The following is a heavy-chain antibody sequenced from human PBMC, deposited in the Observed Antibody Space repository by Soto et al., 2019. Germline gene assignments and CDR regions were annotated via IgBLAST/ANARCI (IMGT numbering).Heavy chain of an antibody. CDR2: IYYSGTT. J-gene: IGHJ5*02. CDR1: GGPISRSSYY. Sequence: PSETLSLTCTVSGGPISRSSYYWAWIRQPPGKGLEWIGYIYYSGTTSYNPSLKSRVTISVDTTKNQFSLKLSSVTAADTAVYYCAREPRAWGQGTLVTVSS. V-gene: IGHV4-31*03. CDR3: AREPRA.